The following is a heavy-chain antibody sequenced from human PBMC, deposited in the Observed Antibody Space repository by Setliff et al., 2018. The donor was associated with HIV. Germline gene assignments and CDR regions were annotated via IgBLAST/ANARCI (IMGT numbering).Heavy chain of an antibody. CDR3: AGGTIVAPGGYFYYMDV. CDR1: GGSISSHY. J-gene: IGHJ6*03. CDR2: IYYSGT. D-gene: IGHD6-6*01. V-gene: IGHV4-59*11. Sequence: SETLSLTCTVSGGSISSHYWGWIRQSPGKGLDWVGNIYYSGTNYNPSLKSRVTISVDTSKHQISLKLNSVTAADTAVYYCAGGTIVAPGGYFYYMDVWGKGATVTVSS.